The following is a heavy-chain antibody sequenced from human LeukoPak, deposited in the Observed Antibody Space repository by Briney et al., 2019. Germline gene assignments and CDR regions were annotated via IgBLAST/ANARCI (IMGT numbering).Heavy chain of an antibody. V-gene: IGHV4-39*07. Sequence: SETLSLTCTVSGGSISSSSYYWGWIRQPPGKGLEWIGSIYYSGSTYYNPSLKSRVTISVDTSKNQFSLKLSSVTAADTAVYYCASEGSGSYSAFDYWGQGTLVTVSS. CDR2: IYYSGST. J-gene: IGHJ4*02. CDR1: GGSISSSSYY. D-gene: IGHD3-10*01. CDR3: ASEGSGSYSAFDY.